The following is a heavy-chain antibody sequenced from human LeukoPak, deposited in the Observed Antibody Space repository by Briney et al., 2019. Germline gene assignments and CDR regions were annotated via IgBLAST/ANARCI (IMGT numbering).Heavy chain of an antibody. D-gene: IGHD6-13*01. J-gene: IGHJ4*02. CDR1: GGSISSSSYY. CDR2: IYYSGST. CDR3: AGLLMRRWYHY. V-gene: IGHV4-39*01. Sequence: SETLSLTCTVSGGSISSSSYYWGWIRQPPGKGLEWIVSIYYSGSTYYNPSLTSRVTISVDTSKNQFSLKLNSVTAADTAVYYRAGLLMRRWYHYWRQGTLVSVFS.